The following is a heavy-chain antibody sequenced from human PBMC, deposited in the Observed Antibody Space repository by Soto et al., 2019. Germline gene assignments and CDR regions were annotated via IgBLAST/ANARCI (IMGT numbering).Heavy chain of an antibody. CDR2: ISASGDST. J-gene: IGHJ4*02. D-gene: IGHD6-13*01. CDR3: AKGGPYNSSWYEGY. V-gene: IGHV3-23*01. Sequence: GSLRLSCAASGFTFSSYAMSWVRQAPGKGLEWVSSISASGDSTHNADSVKGRFAISRDNSKNTLDLQLNSLTADDTAVYYCAKGGPYNSSWYEGYWGQGTLVTVSS. CDR1: GFTFSSYA.